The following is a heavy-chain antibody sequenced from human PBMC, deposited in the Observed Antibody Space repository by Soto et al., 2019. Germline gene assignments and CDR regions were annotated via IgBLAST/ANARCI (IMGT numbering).Heavy chain of an antibody. V-gene: IGHV3-23*01. J-gene: IGHJ4*02. CDR1: GFSFSSYG. D-gene: IGHD3-3*01. CDR2: ISTSGSST. CDR3: AKDFVSRSSNYDFWSGSPYDY. Sequence: GGSLRLSCEASGFSFSSYGVSWVRQAPGKGLEWISAISTSGSSTFYADSVKGRFTISRDISKNTLFLQMNSLRAEDTAVHYCAKDFVSRSSNYDFWSGSPYDYWGQGTQVTVSS.